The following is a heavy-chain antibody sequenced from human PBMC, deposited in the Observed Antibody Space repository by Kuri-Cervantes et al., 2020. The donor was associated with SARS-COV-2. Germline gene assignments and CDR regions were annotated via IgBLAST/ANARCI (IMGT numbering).Heavy chain of an antibody. Sequence: GGSLRLSCAVSGFTFSDYYMSWIRQAPGKGLEWVSYISNSGSTIYYADSVKGRFTISRDNAKNSLYLQMNSLRAEDTAVYYCARGYSSSWYRGQASYWGQGTLVTVSS. V-gene: IGHV3-11*01. CDR3: ARGYSSSWYRGQASY. D-gene: IGHD6-13*01. CDR2: ISNSGSTI. J-gene: IGHJ4*02. CDR1: GFTFSDYY.